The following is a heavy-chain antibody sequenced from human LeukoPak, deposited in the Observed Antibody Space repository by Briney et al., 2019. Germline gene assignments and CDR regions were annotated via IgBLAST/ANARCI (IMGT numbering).Heavy chain of an antibody. CDR1: GGSIGYYY. J-gene: IGHJ5*02. Sequence: PSETLSLTCTVSGGSIGYYYWTWIRQSPGKGLEWIGQIYYTGSTYYNPSLKRRVTISVGTSRNQFSLNLTSVTAADTAVYYCARGGTYNDILSFDPWGQGTLVTVSS. CDR3: ARGGTYNDILSFDP. D-gene: IGHD3-9*01. V-gene: IGHV4-59*01. CDR2: IYYTGST.